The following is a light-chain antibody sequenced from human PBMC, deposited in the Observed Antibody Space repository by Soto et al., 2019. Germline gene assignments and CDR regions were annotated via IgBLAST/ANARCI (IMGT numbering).Light chain of an antibody. CDR1: SSNIGSDF. Sequence: QAVLTQPPSVSAAPGQKVTISCSGSSSNIGSDFVSWYQQLPGTAPQLLIYENNKRPSGIPDRFSGSKSATSATLGITGLQTGDEVDYYCAAWDTSLSGGVFGGGTQLTVL. V-gene: IGLV1-51*02. J-gene: IGLJ3*02. CDR3: AAWDTSLSGGV. CDR2: ENN.